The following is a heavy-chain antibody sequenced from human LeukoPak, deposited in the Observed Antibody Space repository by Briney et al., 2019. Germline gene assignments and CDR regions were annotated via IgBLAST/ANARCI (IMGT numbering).Heavy chain of an antibody. D-gene: IGHD6-19*01. CDR1: GGSISSTSYY. Sequence: SETLSLTCTVSGGSISSTSYYWGWIRQPPGKGLEWIRSIYYSGSTYYNPSLKSRITISVDTSKNQFSLKLSSATAADTAVYYCARLAIYSSGEDYWGQGTLVTVSS. CDR2: IYYSGST. CDR3: ARLAIYSSGEDY. V-gene: IGHV4-39*01. J-gene: IGHJ4*02.